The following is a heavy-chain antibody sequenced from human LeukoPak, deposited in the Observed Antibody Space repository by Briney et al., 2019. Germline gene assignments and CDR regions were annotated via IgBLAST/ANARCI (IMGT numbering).Heavy chain of an antibody. V-gene: IGHV4-38-2*01. D-gene: IGHD2-15*01. CDR1: GYSISSGYY. J-gene: IGHJ4*01. CDR2: IYHSGST. Sequence: SETLSLTCAVSGYSISSGYYWGWIRQPPGKGLEWIGSIYHSGSTYYNPSLKSRVTISVDTSKNQFSLKLSSVTAADTAVYYCARAESGGDFDYWGQEPWSPSPQ. CDR3: ARAESGGDFDY.